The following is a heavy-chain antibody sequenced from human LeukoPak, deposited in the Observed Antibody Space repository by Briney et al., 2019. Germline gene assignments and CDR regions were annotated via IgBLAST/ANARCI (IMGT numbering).Heavy chain of an antibody. CDR3: VRDDIGGYSYATGDDAFDI. Sequence: ASVKVSCKASGYTFTSYAMHWVRQAPGQGLEWMGWINTNTGNPTYAQGFTGRFVFSLDTSVSTAYLQISSLKAEDTAVYYCVRDDIGGYSYATGDDAFDIWGQGTIVTVSS. D-gene: IGHD5-12*01. J-gene: IGHJ3*02. V-gene: IGHV7-4-1*02. CDR1: GYTFTSYA. CDR2: INTNTGNP.